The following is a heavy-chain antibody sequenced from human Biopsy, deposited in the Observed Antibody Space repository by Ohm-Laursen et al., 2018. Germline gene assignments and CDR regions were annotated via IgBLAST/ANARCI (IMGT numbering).Heavy chain of an antibody. D-gene: IGHD3-16*02. Sequence: ASVKVSCKASGYTFTDYYLHWVRQDPGQGLEWMGWINAKSGATNHAEKFQGRVTMTGDTSLRTTYMELSSLSPDDTAVYYCVRDHGVTFSGVIVRGDAFDVWGQGTKVTVSS. CDR3: VRDHGVTFSGVIVRGDAFDV. J-gene: IGHJ3*01. CDR1: GYTFTDYY. V-gene: IGHV1-2*02. CDR2: INAKSGAT.